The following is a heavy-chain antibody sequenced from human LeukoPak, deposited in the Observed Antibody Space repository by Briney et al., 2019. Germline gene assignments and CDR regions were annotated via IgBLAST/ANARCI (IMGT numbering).Heavy chain of an antibody. CDR1: GGSVSSSDYY. V-gene: IGHV4-39*07. Sequence: PSETLSLTCTVSGGSVSSSDYYWGWIRQPPGMGLEWIGDIFYIGKTNYNPSLKSRVTISVDTSKNQFSLKLTSVTAADTAVYYCSRVFDSWGQGTLVTVSS. CDR2: IFYIGKT. J-gene: IGHJ4*02. CDR3: SRVFDS.